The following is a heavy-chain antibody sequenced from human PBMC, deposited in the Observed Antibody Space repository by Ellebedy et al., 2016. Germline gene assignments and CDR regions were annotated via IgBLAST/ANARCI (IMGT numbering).Heavy chain of an antibody. CDR3: ARMRYCGGDCWNFDY. Sequence: SETLSLTCTVSGGSISSSSYYWGWIRQPPGKGLEWIGSIYYSGSTYYNPSLKSRVTISVDTSKNQFSLKLSSVTAADTAVYYCARMRYCGGDCWNFDYWGQGTLVTVSS. V-gene: IGHV4-39*01. J-gene: IGHJ4*02. CDR1: GGSISSSSYY. CDR2: IYYSGST. D-gene: IGHD2-21*02.